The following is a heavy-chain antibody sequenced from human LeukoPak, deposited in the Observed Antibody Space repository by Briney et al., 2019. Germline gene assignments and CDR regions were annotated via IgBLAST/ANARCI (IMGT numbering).Heavy chain of an antibody. Sequence: PGGSLRLSCAASGFTFSSYAMSWVRQAPGKGLEWVSGTSDRGDYTYYADSVKGRFTISRDNPKNTLYLQMNSLRAEDTAVYYCARLTQLARGRYWGQGTLVTVSS. CDR1: GFTFSSYA. CDR3: ARLTQLARGRY. J-gene: IGHJ4*02. V-gene: IGHV3-23*01. D-gene: IGHD6-6*01. CDR2: TSDRGDYT.